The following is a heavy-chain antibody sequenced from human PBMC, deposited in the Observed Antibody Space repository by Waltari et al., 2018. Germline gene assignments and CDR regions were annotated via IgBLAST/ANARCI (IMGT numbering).Heavy chain of an antibody. CDR2: IYHDGTT. J-gene: IGHJ5*02. V-gene: IGHV4-38-2*01. D-gene: IGHD2-8*02. CDR1: GYAINSGFY. CDR3: TRQTLGYCTSAACRRLEA. Sequence: QVQLQESGPRLVKPSETLSLTCDVSGYAINSGFYWGWFRQAPEKGLEWIATIYHDGTTFYNPSLTSRGHPSMDTSKNQSSLKLKSVTAADTAVYYCTRQTLGYCTSAACRRLEAWGQGTLVTVSS.